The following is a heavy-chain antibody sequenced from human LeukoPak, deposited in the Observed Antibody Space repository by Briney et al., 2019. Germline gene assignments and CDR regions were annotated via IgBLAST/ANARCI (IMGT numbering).Heavy chain of an antibody. CDR2: IYYTGST. J-gene: IGHJ4*02. CDR3: ASFYQSAEYYFDY. D-gene: IGHD2-2*01. Sequence: KASETLSLTCTVAAGSIDSYYWSWIRQPPGKGLEWIGYIYYTGSTEYHPSLKSRVTISLDTSKNQFSLKLTSVTAADTAQSYCASFYQSAEYYFDYWGQGNLVSVSS. CDR1: AGSIDSYY. V-gene: IGHV4-59*12.